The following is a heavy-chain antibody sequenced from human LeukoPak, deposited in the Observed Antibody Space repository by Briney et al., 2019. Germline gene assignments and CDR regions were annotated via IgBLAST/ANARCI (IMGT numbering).Heavy chain of an antibody. Sequence: SETLSLTCTVSGGSISRSSYYWGWIRQPPGKGLEWIGSIYYSGSTYYNPSLKSRVTISVDTSKNQFSLKLSSVTAADTAVYYCARLPGFWSGYVYWYFDLWGRGTLVTVSS. CDR2: IYYSGST. V-gene: IGHV4-39*01. J-gene: IGHJ2*01. CDR1: GGSISRSSYY. CDR3: ARLPGFWSGYVYWYFDL. D-gene: IGHD3-3*01.